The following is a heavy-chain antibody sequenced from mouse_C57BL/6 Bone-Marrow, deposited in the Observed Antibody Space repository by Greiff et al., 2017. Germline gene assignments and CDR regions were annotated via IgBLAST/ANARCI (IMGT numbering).Heavy chain of an antibody. CDR3: AREGLYYYGSSYFDY. CDR2: IDPSDSYT. J-gene: IGHJ2*01. Sequence: QVQLQQPGAELVRPGPSVKLSCKASGYTFTSYWMHWVKQRPGQGLEWIGVIDPSDSYTNYNQKFKGKATLTVDTSSSTAYMQLSSLTSEDSAVYYCAREGLYYYGSSYFDYWGQGTTLTVSS. V-gene: IGHV1-59*01. CDR1: GYTFTSYW. D-gene: IGHD1-1*01.